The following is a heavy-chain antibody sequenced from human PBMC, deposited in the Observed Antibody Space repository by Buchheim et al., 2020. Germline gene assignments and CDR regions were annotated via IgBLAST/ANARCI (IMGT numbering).Heavy chain of an antibody. J-gene: IGHJ4*02. CDR3: ARTDFGSGTSYSFDY. Sequence: QVQLQESGPGLVKPSQTLSLTCTVSGGSIRSGGHYWSWIRQHPGKGLEWIGYINHSGSTNYNPSLKSRLTISVATSKTQLSLRLSSVTAADTAVYYCARTDFGSGTSYSFDYWGQGTL. D-gene: IGHD3-10*01. CDR1: GGSIRSGGHY. V-gene: IGHV4-31*03. CDR2: INHSGST.